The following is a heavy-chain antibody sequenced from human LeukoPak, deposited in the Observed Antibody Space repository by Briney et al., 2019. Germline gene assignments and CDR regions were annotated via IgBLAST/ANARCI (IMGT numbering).Heavy chain of an antibody. J-gene: IGHJ5*02. V-gene: IGHV3-7*01. D-gene: IGHD2-2*01. CDR1: GFTFSSYW. CDR3: ARDIVVVPAAPFDP. CDR2: IKQDGSEK. Sequence: GGSLRLSCAASGFTFSSYWMSWVRQAPGKGPEWVANIKQDGSEKYYVDSVKGRFTISRDNAKNSLYLQVNSLRAEDTAVYYCARDIVVVPAAPFDPWGEGTLVAVSS.